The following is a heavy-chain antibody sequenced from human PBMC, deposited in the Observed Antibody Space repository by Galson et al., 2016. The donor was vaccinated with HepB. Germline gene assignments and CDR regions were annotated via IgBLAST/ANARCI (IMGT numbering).Heavy chain of an antibody. Sequence: ETLSLTCAVYGGSFSGFYWSWIRQPPGKGLEWIGEINDSGSTNYNPSLKSRVSMSVDTSKNQFSLKLNSVTAADTAVHYCARVTREWSSGWFRTYAEYFQYWGQGTQVTVSS. D-gene: IGHD6-19*01. CDR1: GGSFSGFY. J-gene: IGHJ1*01. CDR2: INDSGST. V-gene: IGHV4-34*01. CDR3: ARVTREWSSGWFRTYAEYFQY.